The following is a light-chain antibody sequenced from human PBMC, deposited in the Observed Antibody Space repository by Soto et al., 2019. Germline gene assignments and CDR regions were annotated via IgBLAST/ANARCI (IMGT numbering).Light chain of an antibody. V-gene: IGLV3-1*01. CDR2: QDS. CDR1: KLGDKY. J-gene: IGLJ2*01. CDR3: QAWDSSPE. Sequence: SYELTQPPSVSVSPGQTASITCSGDKLGDKYACWYQQKPCQSPVLVIYQDSKRPSGIPERFSGSNSGNTATLTISGTQAMDEADYYCQAWDSSPEFGGGTKLTVL.